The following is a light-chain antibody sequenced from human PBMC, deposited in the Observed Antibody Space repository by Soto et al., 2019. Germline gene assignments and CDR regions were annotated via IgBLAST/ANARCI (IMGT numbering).Light chain of an antibody. CDR3: QSFHTDTQQVV. Sequence: NFMLSQPHSVSESPGKAVTISCTGTGGSIARIYVQWYQQRPGSAPSTVIYEDNQRPSGVPDRFSGSIDSSSNSASLTISGLKTEDEADYYCQSFHTDTQQVVFGGGTKLTVL. CDR1: GGSIARIY. CDR2: EDN. V-gene: IGLV6-57*02. J-gene: IGLJ2*01.